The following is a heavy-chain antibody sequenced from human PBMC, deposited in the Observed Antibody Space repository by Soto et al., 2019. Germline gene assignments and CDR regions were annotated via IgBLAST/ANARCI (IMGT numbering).Heavy chain of an antibody. Sequence: PGESLKISCEGFGYNFATYWIAWVRQMPGKGLEYMGIIYPGDSDSRYSPSFQGQVTFSADKSISTAYLQWSSLKASDTAMYYCARHGFYGDYPSNYFDTWGQGTLVTVSS. V-gene: IGHV5-51*01. J-gene: IGHJ5*02. D-gene: IGHD4-17*01. CDR1: GYNFATYW. CDR2: IYPGDSDS. CDR3: ARHGFYGDYPSNYFDT.